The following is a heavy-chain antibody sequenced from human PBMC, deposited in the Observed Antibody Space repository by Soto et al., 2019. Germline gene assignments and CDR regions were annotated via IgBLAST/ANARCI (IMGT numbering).Heavy chain of an antibody. CDR1: GGTFSSYA. D-gene: IGHD4-17*01. CDR2: IIPIFGTA. J-gene: IGHJ6*02. CDR3: AREVATTVTTSYYYYYYGMDV. Sequence: QVQLVQSGAEVKKPGSSVKVSCKASGGTFSSYAISWVRQAPGQGLEWMGGIIPIFGTANYAQKFQGRVTITADESTRTAYMELSSLRSEDTAVYYCAREVATTVTTSYYYYYYGMDVWGQGTTVTVSS. V-gene: IGHV1-69*12.